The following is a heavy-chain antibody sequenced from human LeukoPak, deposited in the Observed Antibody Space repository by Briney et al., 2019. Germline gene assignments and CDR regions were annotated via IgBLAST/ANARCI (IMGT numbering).Heavy chain of an antibody. CDR1: GYIFTTHA. D-gene: IGHD3-10*01. CDR3: ARASSGSLSTWFGELFDWYDP. CDR2: INAGSGYT. Sequence: GASVKVSCKASGYIFTTHAMHWLRQAPGQRPEWIGWINAGSGYTKYSQKFQGRVTISRDTSASTVYMELRSLESEDTAVYYCARASSGSLSTWFGELFDWYDPWGQGTLVTVSS. J-gene: IGHJ5*02. V-gene: IGHV1-3*01.